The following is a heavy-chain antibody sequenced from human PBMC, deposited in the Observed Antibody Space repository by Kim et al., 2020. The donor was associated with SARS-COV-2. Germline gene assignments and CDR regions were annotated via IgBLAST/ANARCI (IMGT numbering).Heavy chain of an antibody. CDR2: IYYSGST. D-gene: IGHD3-22*01. CDR3: ARVSGTYYYDSSGYYPLFYFDS. CDR1: GGSISSGGYY. V-gene: IGHV4-31*03. Sequence: SETLSLTCTVSGGSISSGGYYWSWIRQHPGKGLEWIGYIYYSGSTYYNPSLKSRVTISVDTSKNQFSLKLSSVTAADTAVYFCARVSGTYYYDSSGYYPLFYFDSWGQGTLVTVSS. J-gene: IGHJ4*02.